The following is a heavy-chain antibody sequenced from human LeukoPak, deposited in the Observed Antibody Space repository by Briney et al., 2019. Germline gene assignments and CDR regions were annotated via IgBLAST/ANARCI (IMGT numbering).Heavy chain of an antibody. CDR2: IKQDGSEK. D-gene: IGHD3-10*01. V-gene: IGHV3-7*01. J-gene: IGHJ4*02. CDR3: ATLGDYYGSGSYSVGDY. Sequence: GGSLRLSCAASGFTFSSYWMSWVRQAPGKGLEWVANIKQDGSEKYYVDSVKGRFTISRDNAKNSLYLQMNSLRAGDTAVYYCATLGDYYGSGSYSVGDYWGQGTLVTVSS. CDR1: GFTFSSYW.